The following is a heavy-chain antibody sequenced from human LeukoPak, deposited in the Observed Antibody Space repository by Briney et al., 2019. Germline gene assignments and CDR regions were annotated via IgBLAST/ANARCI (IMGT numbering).Heavy chain of an antibody. Sequence: PGGSLRLSCAASGFTFSSHAMSWVRQAPGKGLEWVSSISSSSSYIYYADSVKGRFTISRDNAKNSLYLQMNSLRAEDTAVYYCASLQYCSSTSCPKNYFDYWGQGTLVTVSS. CDR1: GFTFSSHA. D-gene: IGHD2-2*01. CDR3: ASLQYCSSTSCPKNYFDY. V-gene: IGHV3-21*01. CDR2: ISSSSSYI. J-gene: IGHJ4*02.